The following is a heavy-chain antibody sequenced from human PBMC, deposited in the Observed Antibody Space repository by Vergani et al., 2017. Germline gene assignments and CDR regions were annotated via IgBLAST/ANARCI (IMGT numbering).Heavy chain of an antibody. Sequence: QVQLQESCPGLVKPSETLSLTCTVSGGPISSYYWSWIRQPAGKGLEWIGRIYTSGSTNYNPSLKSRVTMSVETSKNKFSLKESCVTAADAPVYYYASENSPNDYGRSSCCSGHCFDYWGQGTLVTVSS. V-gene: IGHV4-4*07. CDR3: ASENSPNDYGRSSCCSGHCFDY. D-gene: IGHD3-16*01. CDR1: GGPISSYY. CDR2: IYTSGST. J-gene: IGHJ4*02.